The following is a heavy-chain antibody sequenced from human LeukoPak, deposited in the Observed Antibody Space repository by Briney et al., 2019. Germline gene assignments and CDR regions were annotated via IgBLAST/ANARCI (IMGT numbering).Heavy chain of an antibody. CDR2: IYSGGST. CDR1: GFTVSSKY. D-gene: IGHD2-15*01. J-gene: IGHJ6*02. Sequence: GGSLRLSCAASGFTVSSKYMSWVRQAPGKGLEWVSVIYSGGSTYYADSVKGRFTISRDNSKNTLYLQMNSLRAEDTAVYYCAKDTLGYCSGGSCGHGMDVWGQGTTVTVSS. CDR3: AKDTLGYCSGGSCGHGMDV. V-gene: IGHV3-53*05.